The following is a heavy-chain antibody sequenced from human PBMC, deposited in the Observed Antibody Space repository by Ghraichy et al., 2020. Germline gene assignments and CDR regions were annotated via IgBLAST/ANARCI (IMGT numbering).Heavy chain of an antibody. D-gene: IGHD6-13*01. Sequence: SETLSLTCAVYGGSFSGYYWSWIRQPPGKGLEWIGEINHSGSTNYNPSLKSRVTISVDTSKNQFSLKLSSVTAADTAVYYCARGLGRAAAATTWFDPWGQGTLVTVSS. J-gene: IGHJ5*02. CDR2: INHSGST. V-gene: IGHV4-34*01. CDR3: ARGLGRAAAATTWFDP. CDR1: GGSFSGYY.